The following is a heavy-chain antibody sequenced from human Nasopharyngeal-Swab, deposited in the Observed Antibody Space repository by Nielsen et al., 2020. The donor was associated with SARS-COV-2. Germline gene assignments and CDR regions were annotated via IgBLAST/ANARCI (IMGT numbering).Heavy chain of an antibody. Sequence: WIRQPPGKGLEWIGYIYYSGSTYYNPSLKSRVTISVDTSKNQFSLKLSSVTAADTAVYYCARGSPRSRYSYGSSHWFDPWGQGTLVTVSS. J-gene: IGHJ5*02. D-gene: IGHD5-18*01. CDR3: ARGSPRSRYSYGSSHWFDP. V-gene: IGHV4-31*02. CDR2: IYYSGST.